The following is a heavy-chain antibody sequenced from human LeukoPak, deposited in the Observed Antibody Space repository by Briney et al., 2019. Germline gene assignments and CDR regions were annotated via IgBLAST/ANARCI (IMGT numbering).Heavy chain of an antibody. D-gene: IGHD1-26*01. CDR3: ARAGWELLYYFDY. V-gene: IGHV3-30-3*01. Sequence: GGSLRLSCAASGFTFSSYAMHWVRQAPGKGLEWVAVISYDGSNKYYADSVKGRFTISRDNSKNTLYLQMNSLRAEDTAVYYCARAGWELLYYFDYWAQGTLVTVSS. CDR1: GFTFSSYA. CDR2: ISYDGSNK. J-gene: IGHJ4*02.